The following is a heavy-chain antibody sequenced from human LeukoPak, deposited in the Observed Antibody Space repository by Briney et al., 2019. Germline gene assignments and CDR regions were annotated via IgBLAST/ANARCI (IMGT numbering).Heavy chain of an antibody. CDR3: GRDKEEMVRVPYAFGI. V-gene: IGHV3-7*01. CDR1: GFTFSKYW. J-gene: IGHJ3*02. CDR2: INQIGIEK. Sequence: GGSLRLSCAASGFTFSKYWMTWVRQAPGKGLEWVANINQIGIEKYYADSVKGRFTISRDNAKNAMYLQMNSLRADDTAVYYCGRDKEEMVRVPYAFGIWGQGTMVTVSS. D-gene: IGHD3-10*01.